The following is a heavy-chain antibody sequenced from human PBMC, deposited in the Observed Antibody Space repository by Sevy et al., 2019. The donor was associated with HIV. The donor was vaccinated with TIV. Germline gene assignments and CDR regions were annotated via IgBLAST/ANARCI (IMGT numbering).Heavy chain of an antibody. CDR1: GFTFSTYW. V-gene: IGHV3-74*01. D-gene: IGHD1-26*01. J-gene: IGHJ3*02. CDR3: ARESRGSLEGFDI. Sequence: GRSLRLSCAASGFTFSTYWMHWVRQAPGKGLVWVSRINSDGNYRSYVESVEGRFTISRDNAQNTLFLQMSSLRVEDTAVYYCARESRGSLEGFDIWGQGTMVTVSS. CDR2: INSDGNYR.